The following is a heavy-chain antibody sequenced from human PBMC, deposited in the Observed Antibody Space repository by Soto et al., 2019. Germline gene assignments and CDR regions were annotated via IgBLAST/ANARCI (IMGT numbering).Heavy chain of an antibody. D-gene: IGHD3-16*02. V-gene: IGHV3-23*01. J-gene: IGHJ3*02. CDR1: GFTFSSYA. Sequence: EVQLLESGGGLVQPGGSLRLSCAASGFTFSSYAMSWVRQAPGKGLEWVSAISGSGGSTYYADSVKGRCTISRDNPKNTLYLQMNSLRAEDTAVYYWAKGFGGGTMITFAGVIVPSGFDIWGQGTMVTVSS. CDR2: ISGSGGST. CDR3: AKGFGGGTMITFAGVIVPSGFDI.